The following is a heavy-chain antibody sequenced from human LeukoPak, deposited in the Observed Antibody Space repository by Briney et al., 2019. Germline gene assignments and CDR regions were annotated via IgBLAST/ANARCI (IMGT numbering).Heavy chain of an antibody. CDR1: RYSISSGYY. CDR3: ARRSRSSSSYYYYMDV. J-gene: IGHJ6*03. CDR2: INHSGST. D-gene: IGHD6-6*01. V-gene: IGHV4-38-2*02. Sequence: SETLSLTCSVSRYSISSGYYWAWIRQPPGKGLEWIGEINHSGSTNYNPSLKSRVTISVDTSKNQFSLKLSSVTAADTAVYYCARRSRSSSSYYYYMDVWGKGTTVTVSS.